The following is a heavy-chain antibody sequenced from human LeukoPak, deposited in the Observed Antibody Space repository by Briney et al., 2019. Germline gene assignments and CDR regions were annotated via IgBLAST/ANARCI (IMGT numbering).Heavy chain of an antibody. J-gene: IGHJ4*02. CDR1: GFTFSSFG. V-gene: IGHV3-33*03. D-gene: IGHD4-4*01. Sequence: GGSLRLSCEASGFTFSSFGMHWVRQAPGKGLEWVATIWYDGTYKHHADSVKGRFTISRDNSENTLYLQMTSLRAEDTALYFCAKGPGNSRAYFDPWGQGTLVTVSS. CDR2: IWYDGTYK. CDR3: AKGPGNSRAYFDP.